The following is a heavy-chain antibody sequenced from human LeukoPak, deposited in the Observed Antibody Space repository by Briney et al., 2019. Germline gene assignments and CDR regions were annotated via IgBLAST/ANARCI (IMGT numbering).Heavy chain of an antibody. J-gene: IGHJ4*02. CDR2: IIPILGIA. D-gene: IGHD1-26*01. CDR1: GGTFSSYA. V-gene: IGHV1-69*04. Sequence: EASVKVSCKASGGTFSSYAISWVRQAPGQGLEWMGRIIPILGIANYAQKFQGRVTITADKSTSTAYMELSSLRSEDTAVYYCAREGDSGSLYYFDYWGQGTLVTVSS. CDR3: AREGDSGSLYYFDY.